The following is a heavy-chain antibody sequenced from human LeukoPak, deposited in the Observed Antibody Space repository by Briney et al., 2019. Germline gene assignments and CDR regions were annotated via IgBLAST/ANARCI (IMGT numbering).Heavy chain of an antibody. J-gene: IGHJ5*02. CDR2: ISAGGDVT. Sequence: PGGSLRLSCAASGFTFSNYAMSWVRQTPGKGLECVSSISAGGDVTYYADSVEGRFTISRDNSKSTLYLQMNSLRAEDTAVYYCAKRLIPGTTGWFDPWGQGTLVTVSS. CDR3: AKRLIPGTTGWFDP. CDR1: GFTFSNYA. D-gene: IGHD1-20*01. V-gene: IGHV3-23*01.